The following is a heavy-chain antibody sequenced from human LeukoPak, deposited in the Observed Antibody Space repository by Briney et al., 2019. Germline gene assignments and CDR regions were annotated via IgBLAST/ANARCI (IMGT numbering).Heavy chain of an antibody. Sequence: ASVKVSCKASGYTFTGCYMHWVRQAPGPGLEWMGWINPNSGGTNYAQKFQGRVTMTRDTSISTAYMELSRLRSDDTAVYYCASEGIVATIGVDYWGQGTLVTVSS. CDR1: GYTFTGCY. D-gene: IGHD5-12*01. V-gene: IGHV1-2*02. J-gene: IGHJ4*02. CDR2: INPNSGGT. CDR3: ASEGIVATIGVDY.